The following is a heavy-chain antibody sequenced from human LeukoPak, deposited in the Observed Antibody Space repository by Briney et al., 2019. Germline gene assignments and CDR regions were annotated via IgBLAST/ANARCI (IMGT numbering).Heavy chain of an antibody. CDR2: INTDGSST. J-gene: IGHJ4*02. CDR3: ARKPGYSYGFSDY. Sequence: PGGSLRLSCAASGFTFSSYWMHWVRQAPGKGLVWVSRINTDGSSTSYADSVKGRFTISRDNAKNTLYLQMNSLRAEDTAVYYCARKPGYSYGFSDYWGQGTLVTVSS. CDR1: GFTFSSYW. V-gene: IGHV3-74*01. D-gene: IGHD5-18*01.